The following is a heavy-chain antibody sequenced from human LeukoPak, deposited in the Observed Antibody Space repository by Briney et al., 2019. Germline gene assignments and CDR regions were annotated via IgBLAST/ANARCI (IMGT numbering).Heavy chain of an antibody. Sequence: GGSLRLSCAASGFTFSSYAMSWVRQAPGKGLEWVSAISGSGGSTYYADSVKGRFTISRDNSKNTLYLQMNSRRAEDTAVYYCAREGGVALNYFDYWGQGTLVTVSS. CDR2: ISGSGGST. J-gene: IGHJ4*02. CDR1: GFTFSSYA. D-gene: IGHD3-16*01. V-gene: IGHV3-23*01. CDR3: AREGGVALNYFDY.